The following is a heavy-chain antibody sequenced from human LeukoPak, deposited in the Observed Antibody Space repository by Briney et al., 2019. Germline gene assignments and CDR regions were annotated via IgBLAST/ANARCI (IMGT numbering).Heavy chain of an antibody. J-gene: IGHJ4*02. CDR2: INTNTGNP. Sequence: ASVKVSCKASRYTFTSYAMNWVRQAPGQGLEWMGWINTNTGNPTYAQGFTGRFVFSLDTSVSTAYLQISSLKAEDTAVYYCARRSVIYGAGSWFGYWGQGTLVTVSS. V-gene: IGHV7-4-1*02. CDR3: ARRSVIYGAGSWFGY. CDR1: RYTFTSYA. D-gene: IGHD3-10*01.